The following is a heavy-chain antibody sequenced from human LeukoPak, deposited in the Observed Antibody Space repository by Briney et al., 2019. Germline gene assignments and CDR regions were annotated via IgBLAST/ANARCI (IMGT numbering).Heavy chain of an antibody. D-gene: IGHD3-22*01. CDR2: ITPIFGTA. Sequence: VASVTVSCKASGGTFSRFTISWVRQAPGQGFEWMGGITPIFGTANFAQKFQGRVSITADESTSTAFMELSSLRSEDTAVYYCAREWGLESSGYYYAYWGQGTLVTVSS. CDR1: GGTFSRFT. CDR3: AREWGLESSGYYYAY. V-gene: IGHV1-69*13. J-gene: IGHJ4*02.